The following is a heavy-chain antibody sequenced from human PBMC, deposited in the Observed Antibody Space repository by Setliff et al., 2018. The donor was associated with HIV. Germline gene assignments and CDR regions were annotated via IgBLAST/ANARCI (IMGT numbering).Heavy chain of an antibody. Sequence: GGSLRLSCVASGFTFGPFWMHWVRQAPGKGLEWVSYINSDGSIITYGESVKGRFTISRDNAKNTLYLQMDSLRAEDTTVYYCARKLQPGYGMDVWGQGTTVTVSS. CDR3: ARKLQPGYGMDV. CDR1: GFTFGPFW. D-gene: IGHD5-18*01. V-gene: IGHV3-74*01. CDR2: INSDGSII. J-gene: IGHJ6*02.